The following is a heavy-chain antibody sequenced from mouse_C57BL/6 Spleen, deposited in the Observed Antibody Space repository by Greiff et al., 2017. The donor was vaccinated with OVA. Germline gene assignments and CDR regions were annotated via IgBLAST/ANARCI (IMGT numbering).Heavy chain of an antibody. D-gene: IGHD1-2*01. CDR1: GFTFSSYA. CDR2: ISDGGSYT. Sequence: DVMLVESGGGLVKPGGSLKLSCAASGFTFSSYAMSWVRQTPEKRLEWVATISDGGSYTYYPDNVKGRFTISIDNAKHNLYLQMSHLKSEDTAMYYCARDERRRYFDVWGTGTTVTVSS. J-gene: IGHJ1*03. CDR3: ARDERRRYFDV. V-gene: IGHV5-4*01.